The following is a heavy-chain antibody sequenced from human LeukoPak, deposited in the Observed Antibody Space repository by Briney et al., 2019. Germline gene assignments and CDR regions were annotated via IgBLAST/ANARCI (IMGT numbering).Heavy chain of an antibody. CDR1: GFTFSSYW. CDR2: IKQDGSEK. J-gene: IGHJ6*02. Sequence: QSGGSLRLSCAASGFTFSSYWMSWVRQAPGKGLEWVANIKQDGSEKYYVDSVKGRFTISRDNAKNSLYLQMNSLRAEDTAVYYCARQQLRDYYYYYGMDVWGQGTTVTVSS. V-gene: IGHV3-7*01. CDR3: ARQQLRDYYYYYGMDV. D-gene: IGHD6-13*01.